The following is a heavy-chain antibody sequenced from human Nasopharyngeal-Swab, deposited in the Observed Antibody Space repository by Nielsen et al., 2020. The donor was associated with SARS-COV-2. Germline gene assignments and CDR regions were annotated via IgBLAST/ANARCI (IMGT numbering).Heavy chain of an antibody. Sequence: WVRQAPGQSLEWMGWINGDTDNTKYPEKFQGRVTITRDRSTKTAYMELRSLRSEDTAVYYCARERPEHYFDLWGPGTLVTVSS. J-gene: IGHJ4*02. CDR2: INGDTDNT. V-gene: IGHV1-3*01. D-gene: IGHD2-21*01. CDR3: ARERPEHYFDL.